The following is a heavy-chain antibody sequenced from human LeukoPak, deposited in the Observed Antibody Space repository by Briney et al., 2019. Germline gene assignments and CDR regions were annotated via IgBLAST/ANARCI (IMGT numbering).Heavy chain of an antibody. Sequence: GGSLRLSCAASGFTFADYAMHWVRQAPGKGLEWVSLISWDGGSTYYADSVKGRLTISRDNSKNSLYLQMNSLRAEDTALYYCAKDQSPGYCSSTSCFPPPSIDYWGQGTLVTVSS. CDR1: GFTFADYA. CDR2: ISWDGGST. J-gene: IGHJ4*02. CDR3: AKDQSPGYCSSTSCFPPPSIDY. D-gene: IGHD2-2*01. V-gene: IGHV3-43D*03.